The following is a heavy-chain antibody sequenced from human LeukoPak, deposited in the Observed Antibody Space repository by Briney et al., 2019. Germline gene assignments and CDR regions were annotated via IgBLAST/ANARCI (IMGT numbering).Heavy chain of an antibody. V-gene: IGHV3-33*01. CDR2: IWYDGSNI. D-gene: IGHD3-22*01. CDR1: GISFSSHG. J-gene: IGHJ4*02. CDR3: ARGGNDYDSNGFSLLDY. Sequence: PGTSLRLSCAASGISFSSHGMHWVRQAPDKGLEWVAVIWYDGSNIYYTDSVKGRFTISRDNSKNTLYLQMNSLRAEDTALYYFARGGNDYDSNGFSLLDYWGQGTLVTVSS.